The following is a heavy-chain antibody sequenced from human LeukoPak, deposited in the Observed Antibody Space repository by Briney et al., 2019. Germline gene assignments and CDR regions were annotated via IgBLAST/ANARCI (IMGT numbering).Heavy chain of an antibody. CDR3: ARPGNSSGYYNQH. D-gene: IGHD3-22*01. V-gene: IGHV3-21*01. J-gene: IGHJ1*01. CDR2: ISSSSSYI. CDR1: GFTFSSYS. Sequence: GGALRLSCAASGFTFSSYSMNWVRQAPGKGLEGVSSISSSSSYIYYADSVKGRFTISRDNAKNSLYLQMNSLRAEDTAVYYCARPGNSSGYYNQHWGQGTLVTVSS.